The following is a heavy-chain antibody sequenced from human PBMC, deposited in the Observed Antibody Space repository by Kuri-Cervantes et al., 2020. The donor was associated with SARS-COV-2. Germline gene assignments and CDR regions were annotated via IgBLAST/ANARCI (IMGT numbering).Heavy chain of an antibody. CDR2: IYYSGST. D-gene: IGHD1-26*01. Sequence: SETLSLTCTVSGGSISSHYWSWIRQPPGKGLEWIGYIYYSGSTNYNPSLKSRVTISVDTSKNQSSLKLSSVTAADTAVYYCARSGSYPYYYYYMDVWGKGTTVTVSS. CDR3: ARSGSYPYYYYYMDV. J-gene: IGHJ6*03. V-gene: IGHV4-59*11. CDR1: GGSISSHY.